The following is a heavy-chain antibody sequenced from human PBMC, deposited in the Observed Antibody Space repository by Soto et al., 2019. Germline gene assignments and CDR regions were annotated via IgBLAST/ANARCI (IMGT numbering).Heavy chain of an antibody. CDR1: GFTFSSYA. CDR2: ISGSGGST. CDR3: AKDIIVVVPAAMDYYGMDV. Sequence: EVQLLESGGGLVQPGGSLRLSCAASGFTFSSYAMSWVRQAPGKGLEWVSAISGSGGSTYYADSVKGRFTISRDNSKNTLYLQMNSLRAEDTAVYYCAKDIIVVVPAAMDYYGMDVWGQGPTVTVSS. D-gene: IGHD2-2*01. J-gene: IGHJ6*02. V-gene: IGHV3-23*01.